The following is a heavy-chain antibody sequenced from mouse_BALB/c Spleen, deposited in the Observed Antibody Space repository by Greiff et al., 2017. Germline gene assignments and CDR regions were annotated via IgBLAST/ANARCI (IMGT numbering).Heavy chain of an antibody. V-gene: IGHV1-7*01. CDR2: INPSTGYT. CDR3: ARLETATDY. D-gene: IGHD1-2*01. CDR1: GYTFTSYW. J-gene: IGHJ2*01. Sequence: VQLQQSGAELAKPGASVKMSCKASGYTFTSYWMHWVKQRPGQGLEWIGYINPSTGYTEYNQKFKDKATLTADKSSSTAYMQLSSLTSEDSAVYYCARLETATDYWGQGTTLTVSS.